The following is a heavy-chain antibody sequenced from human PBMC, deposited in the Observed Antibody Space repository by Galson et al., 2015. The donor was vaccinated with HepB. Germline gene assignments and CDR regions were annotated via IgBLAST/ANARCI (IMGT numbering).Heavy chain of an antibody. CDR3: ARAAPPLPFYSGSYYDY. J-gene: IGHJ4*02. Sequence: SVKVSCKASGYTFTGYYMHWVRQAPGQGLEWMGRINPNSGGTNYAQKFQGRVTMTRDTSISTAYMELSRLRSDDTAVYYCARAAPPLPFYSGSYYDYWGQGTLVTVSS. CDR1: GYTFTGYY. D-gene: IGHD1-26*01. CDR2: INPNSGGT. V-gene: IGHV1-2*06.